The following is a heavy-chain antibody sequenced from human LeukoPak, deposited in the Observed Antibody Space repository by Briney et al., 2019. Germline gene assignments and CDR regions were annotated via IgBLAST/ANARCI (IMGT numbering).Heavy chain of an antibody. Sequence: GGSLRLSCAASGFTFSSYWMSWVRQAPGKGLERVANIKQDGSEKYYVDSVKGRFTISRDNAKNSLYLQMNSLRAEDTAVYYCARQWGYYDILTGYSNSPWGQGTLVTVSS. CDR1: GFTFSSYW. CDR2: IKQDGSEK. V-gene: IGHV3-7*01. J-gene: IGHJ4*02. CDR3: ARQWGYYDILTGYSNSP. D-gene: IGHD3-9*01.